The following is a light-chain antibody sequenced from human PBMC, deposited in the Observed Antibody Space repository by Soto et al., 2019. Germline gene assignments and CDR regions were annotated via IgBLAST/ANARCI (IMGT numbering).Light chain of an antibody. Sequence: DIQMTQSPSTLSGSVGDRVTITCRASQTISSWLAWYQQKPGKAPKLLIYDASSLESGVPSRFSGSGSGAEFTLTISSLQPDDFATYYCQQYSSYSLWTFGQGTKVDI. CDR1: QTISSW. J-gene: IGKJ1*01. CDR3: QQYSSYSLWT. V-gene: IGKV1-5*01. CDR2: DAS.